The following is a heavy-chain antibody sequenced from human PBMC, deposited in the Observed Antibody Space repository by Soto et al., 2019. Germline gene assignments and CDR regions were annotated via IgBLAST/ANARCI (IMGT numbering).Heavy chain of an antibody. CDR3: TTDDYYYGSGSFFPYLTSIYYYGMDV. V-gene: IGHV3-15*07. Sequence: PGGSLRLSCAASGFTFSNAWMNWVRQAPGKGLEWVGRIKSKTDGGTTDYAAPVKGRFTISRDDSKNTLYLQMNSLKTEDTAVYYCTTDDYYYGSGSFFPYLTSIYYYGMDVWGQGTTVTVSS. D-gene: IGHD3-10*01. CDR2: IKSKTDGGTT. CDR1: GFTFSNAW. J-gene: IGHJ6*02.